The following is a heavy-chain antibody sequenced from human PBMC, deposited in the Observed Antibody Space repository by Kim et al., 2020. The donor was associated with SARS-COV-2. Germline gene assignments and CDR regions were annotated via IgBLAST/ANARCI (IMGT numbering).Heavy chain of an antibody. J-gene: IGHJ4*02. D-gene: IGHD1-26*01. V-gene: IGHV2-5*05. CDR3: ARKPTLWDRGYFDY. Sequence: GPALKSRLTITQDTSKTQVVLTMNNIDPVDTATYYCARKPTLWDRGYFDYWGQGTLVTVSS.